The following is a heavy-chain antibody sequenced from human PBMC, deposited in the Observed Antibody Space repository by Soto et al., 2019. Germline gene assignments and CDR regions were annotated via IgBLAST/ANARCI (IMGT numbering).Heavy chain of an antibody. CDR2: IGGSGRTT. CDR3: AKSRYSDSSGDFYDY. J-gene: IGHJ4*02. Sequence: GGSLRLSCAASAFTFNNYAMSWVRQAPGKGLEWVSGIGGSGRTTYYADSVKGRFTIARDNSNNTLFLQMNSLRAEDTAVYYCAKSRYSDSSGDFYDYWGQGTLVTVSS. D-gene: IGHD3-22*01. CDR1: AFTFNNYA. V-gene: IGHV3-23*01.